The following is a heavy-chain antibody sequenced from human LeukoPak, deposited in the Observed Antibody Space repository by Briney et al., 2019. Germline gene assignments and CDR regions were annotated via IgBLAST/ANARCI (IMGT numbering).Heavy chain of an antibody. CDR2: IYTSGST. D-gene: IGHD3-22*01. V-gene: IGHV4-59*10. J-gene: IGHJ4*02. CDR3: ARDKHYYDSSGYANFDY. Sequence: SETLSLTCAVYGGSFSGYYWSWIRQPAGKGLEWIGRIYTSGSTNYNPSLKSRVTMSVDTSKNQFSLRLSSVTAADTAVYYCARDKHYYDSSGYANFDYWGQGTLVTVSS. CDR1: GGSFSGYY.